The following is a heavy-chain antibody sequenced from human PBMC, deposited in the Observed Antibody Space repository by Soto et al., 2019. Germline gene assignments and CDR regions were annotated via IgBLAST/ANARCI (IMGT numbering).Heavy chain of an antibody. J-gene: IGHJ5*02. CDR3: ARGQRFSDWFDP. CDR2: IYSSGNT. D-gene: IGHD3-3*01. Sequence: SETLSLTCSVSGGTISGYYWTWIRQPAGKGPEWIGRIYSSGNTKYNPSLQSRVTMSLDTSNNQFSLRLTSVTAADTAVYYCARGQRFSDWFDPWGQGTLVTVSS. V-gene: IGHV4-4*07. CDR1: GGTISGYY.